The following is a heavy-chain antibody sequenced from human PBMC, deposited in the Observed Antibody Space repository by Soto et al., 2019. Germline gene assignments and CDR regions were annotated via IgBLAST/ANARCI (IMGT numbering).Heavy chain of an antibody. J-gene: IGHJ6*01. Sequence: GGSLRRSCAASGFALSGYGIHWVRHAPGNGLEWVAAISNDGTTEAYADSVKGRITIARDKSENKLYLQMNSLSPGATAVYYWGIADSDFVRAGNDDGVYGVGVGGEGPTVTV. V-gene: IGHV3-30*03. CDR1: GFALSGYG. CDR2: ISNDGTTE. D-gene: IGHD6-13*01. CDR3: GIADSDFVRAGNDDGVYGVGV.